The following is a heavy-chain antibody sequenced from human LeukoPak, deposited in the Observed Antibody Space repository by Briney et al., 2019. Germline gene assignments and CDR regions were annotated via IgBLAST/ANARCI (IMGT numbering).Heavy chain of an antibody. CDR2: ISTSSSYI. Sequence: GGSLRLSCAASGFTFSSYSMNWVRQAPGKGLEWVSSISTSSSYIYYADSVKGRFIISRDNAKNSLYLQMNSLRAEDTAVYYCARDSADTAMVTRDNAFDIWGQGTMVTVSS. CDR3: ARDSADTAMVTRDNAFDI. J-gene: IGHJ3*02. V-gene: IGHV3-21*01. CDR1: GFTFSSYS. D-gene: IGHD5-18*01.